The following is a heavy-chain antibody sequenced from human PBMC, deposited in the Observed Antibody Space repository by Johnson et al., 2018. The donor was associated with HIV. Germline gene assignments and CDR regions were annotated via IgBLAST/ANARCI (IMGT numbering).Heavy chain of an antibody. Sequence: QVQLVESGGGLVKPGGSLRLSCAASGFIFSDYYMSWIRQAPGKGLEWVSYISSSGSTIYYADSVKGRFTISRDNAKNSLYLQMNTLRAEDTAVYYCARGRGLQFLEWPTGLWSAFDIWGQGTMVTVSS. D-gene: IGHD3-3*01. CDR1: GFIFSDYY. V-gene: IGHV3-11*04. CDR2: ISSSGSTI. J-gene: IGHJ3*02. CDR3: ARGRGLQFLEWPTGLWSAFDI.